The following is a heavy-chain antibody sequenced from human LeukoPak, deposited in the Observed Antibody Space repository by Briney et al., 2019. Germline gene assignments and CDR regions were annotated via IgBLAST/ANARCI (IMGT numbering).Heavy chain of an antibody. D-gene: IGHD2-15*01. Sequence: SVKVSCKASGGTFSSYAISWVRQAPGQGLEWMGGIIPIFGTANYAQKFQGRVTITADKSTSTAYMELSSLRSEDTAVYYCARRSRYCSGGSCYWDYYFDYWGQGTLVTVSS. CDR1: GGTFSSYA. J-gene: IGHJ4*02. CDR2: IIPIFGTA. CDR3: ARRSRYCSGGSCYWDYYFDY. V-gene: IGHV1-69*06.